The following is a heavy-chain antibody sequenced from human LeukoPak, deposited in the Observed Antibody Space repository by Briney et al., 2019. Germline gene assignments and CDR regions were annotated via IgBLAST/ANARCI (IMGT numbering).Heavy chain of an antibody. CDR1: GGSFSGYY. D-gene: IGHD6-13*01. V-gene: IGHV4-34*01. CDR2: INHSGCT. J-gene: IGHJ1*01. CDR3: ARCDRSSSSWTY. Sequence: PSETLSLTCAVYGGSFSGYYWSWIRQPPGKGLEWIGEINHSGCTNYNPSLKSRVTISVDTSKNQFSLKLSSVTAADTAVYYCARCDRSSSSWTYWGQGTLVTVSS.